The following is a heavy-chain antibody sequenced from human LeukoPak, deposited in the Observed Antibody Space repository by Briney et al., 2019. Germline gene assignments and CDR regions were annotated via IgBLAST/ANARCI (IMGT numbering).Heavy chain of an antibody. D-gene: IGHD3-10*01. V-gene: IGHV4-34*01. CDR2: INHSGST. CDR3: GRGQTLFLWFGELLMYNWFDP. J-gene: IGHJ5*02. Sequence: SETLSLTCAVYGGSFSGYYWSWIRQPPGKGLEWIGEINHSGSTNYNPSLKSRVTISVDTSKNQFSLKLSSVTAAGTAVYYCGRGQTLFLWFGELLMYNWFDPWAREPWSPSPQ. CDR1: GGSFSGYY.